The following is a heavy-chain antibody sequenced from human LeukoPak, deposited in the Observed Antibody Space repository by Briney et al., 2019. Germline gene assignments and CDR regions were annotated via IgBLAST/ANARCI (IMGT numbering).Heavy chain of an antibody. CDR3: ARAPYYYDSSGHDY. V-gene: IGHV4-4*07. Sequence: SETLSLTCTVSGGSISSYYWSWIRQPAGKGLEWIGRIYTSGSTYYNPSLKSRVTISVDTSKNQFSLKLSSVTAADTAVYYCARAPYYYDSSGHDYWGQGTLVTVSS. J-gene: IGHJ4*02. CDR1: GGSISSYY. CDR2: IYTSGST. D-gene: IGHD3-22*01.